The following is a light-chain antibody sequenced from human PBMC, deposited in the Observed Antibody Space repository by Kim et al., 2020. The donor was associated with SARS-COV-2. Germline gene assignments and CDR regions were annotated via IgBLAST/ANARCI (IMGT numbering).Light chain of an antibody. V-gene: IGLV6-57*04. CDR1: SGNIGDNY. CDR2: EDD. J-gene: IGLJ2*01. CDR3: QSYNRSIVV. Sequence: NFMLTQPHSVSESPGKTVTISCTRSSGNIGDNYVQWYQQRPGGVPTTVVYEDDQRPSGVPDRFSGSIDSSSNSASLTISGLKNEDEADYYCQSYNRSIVVFGGGTQLTVL.